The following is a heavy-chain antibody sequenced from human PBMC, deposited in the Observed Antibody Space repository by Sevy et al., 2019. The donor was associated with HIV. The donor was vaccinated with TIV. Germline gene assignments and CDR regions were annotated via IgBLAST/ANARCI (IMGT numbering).Heavy chain of an antibody. J-gene: IGHJ4*02. CDR3: ARERGTYYDTSGYPYLLEAGFDY. D-gene: IGHD3-22*01. CDR2: INSDSDTM. Sequence: GGSLRLSCVASGFPFNYYAMNWVRQAPGKGLEWILYINSDSDTMYYGDSVKGRFTISRDNAKNSLYLQMNSLGDEDTAVYYCARERGTYYDTSGYPYLLEAGFDYWGQGTLVPVSS. CDR1: GFPFNYYA. V-gene: IGHV3-48*02.